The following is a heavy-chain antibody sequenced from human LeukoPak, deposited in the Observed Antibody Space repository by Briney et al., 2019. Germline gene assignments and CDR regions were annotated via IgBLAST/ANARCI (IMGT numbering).Heavy chain of an antibody. CDR3: ARQVTMVRGVKYYFDY. CDR2: IYYSGST. CDR1: GGSISSSSYY. V-gene: IGHV4-39*01. D-gene: IGHD3-10*01. Sequence: SETLSLTCTVSGGSISSSSYYWGWIRQPPGKGLEWIGSIYYSGSTYYNPSLKSRVTISVDTSKNQFSLKLSSVTAADTAVCYCARQVTMVRGVKYYFDYWGQGTLVTVSS. J-gene: IGHJ4*02.